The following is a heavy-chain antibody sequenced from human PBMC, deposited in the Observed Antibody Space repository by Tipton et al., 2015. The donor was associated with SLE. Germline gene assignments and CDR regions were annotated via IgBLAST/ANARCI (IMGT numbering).Heavy chain of an antibody. J-gene: IGHJ4*02. CDR2: IYTSGST. Sequence: TLSLTCTVSGGSISSYYWSWIRQPAGKGLEWIGRIYTSGSTNYNPSLRSRVNISVDMSKSQVSLKLSSVTAADTAVYYCARVAPAEVFDYWGQGTLVTVSS. CDR3: ARVAPAEVFDY. CDR1: GGSISSYY. D-gene: IGHD2-2*01. V-gene: IGHV4-4*07.